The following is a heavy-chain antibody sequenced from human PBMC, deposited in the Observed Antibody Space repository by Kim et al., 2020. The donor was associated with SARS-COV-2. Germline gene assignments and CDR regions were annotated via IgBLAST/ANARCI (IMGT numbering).Heavy chain of an antibody. Sequence: GGSLRLSCAASGFTCGEYAMHWVRQAPGKGLEWVSGISWNSGNIGYADSVKGRFTISRDNAKNSLYLQMNNLRAEDTAFYYCAKGWGKFGDFHYYYYAMDVWGQGTTVTVSS. CDR1: GFTCGEYA. J-gene: IGHJ6*02. CDR2: ISWNSGNI. D-gene: IGHD3-10*01. CDR3: AKGWGKFGDFHYYYYAMDV. V-gene: IGHV3-9*01.